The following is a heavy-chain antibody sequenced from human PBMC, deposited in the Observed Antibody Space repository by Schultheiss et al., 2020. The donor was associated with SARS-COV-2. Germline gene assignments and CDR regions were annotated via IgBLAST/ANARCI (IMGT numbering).Heavy chain of an antibody. J-gene: IGHJ4*02. D-gene: IGHD5-12*01. CDR3: AATRYYFDY. CDR2: IYYNGST. CDR1: GGSISSYY. Sequence: SETLSLTCTVSGGSISSYYWSWIRQPPGKGLEWIGYIYYNGSTNYNPSLKSRVTISVDTSKNQFSLKLSSVTAADTAVYYCAATRYYFDYWGQGTLVTVSS. V-gene: IGHV4-59*12.